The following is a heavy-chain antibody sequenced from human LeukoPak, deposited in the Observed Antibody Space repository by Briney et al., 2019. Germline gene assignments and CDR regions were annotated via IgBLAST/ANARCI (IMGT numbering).Heavy chain of an antibody. D-gene: IGHD4-23*01. V-gene: IGHV3-7*01. CDR1: GFTFSNYW. J-gene: IGHJ4*02. CDR2: IKLDGSEK. Sequence: GGSLRLSCAASGFTFSNYWMTWVRQAPGKGLEWVANIKLDGSEKYYVDSVKGRFTISRDNAENSVFLQMNSLRAEDTAVYYCARSLDYGGHCFFDYWGLGTLVTVSS. CDR3: ARSLDYGGHCFFDY.